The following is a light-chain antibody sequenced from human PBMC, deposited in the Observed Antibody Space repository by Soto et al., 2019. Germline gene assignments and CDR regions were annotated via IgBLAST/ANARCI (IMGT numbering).Light chain of an antibody. CDR3: QQRGKWTST. Sequence: EVVLTQSPDTLSFSPGDTDTLSCRASQSGDRYVAWYQQKLGQDPRLLIYDAYTRATGVGARFTGSGSATDFSLTITSLEPEDFAVYYCQQRGKWTSTFGPGTKVEMK. V-gene: IGKV3-11*01. CDR2: DAY. J-gene: IGKJ2*02. CDR1: QSGDRY.